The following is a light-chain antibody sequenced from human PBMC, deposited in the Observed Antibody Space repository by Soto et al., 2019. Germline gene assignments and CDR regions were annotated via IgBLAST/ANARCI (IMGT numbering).Light chain of an antibody. CDR3: QSYDSSLSASV. CDR1: SSNIGAGYD. Sequence: QSVLTQPPSVSGAPGQRVTISCTGSSSNIGAGYDVHWYQQVTGTAPKLLIYVNNNRPSGVPDRFSGSKSGTSASLVITGLQAEDEADYYCQSYDSSLSASVFGGRTKLTVL. V-gene: IGLV1-40*01. CDR2: VNN. J-gene: IGLJ3*02.